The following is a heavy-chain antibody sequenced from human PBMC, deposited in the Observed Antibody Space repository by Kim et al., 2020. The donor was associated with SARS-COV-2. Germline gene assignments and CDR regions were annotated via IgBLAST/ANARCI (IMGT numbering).Heavy chain of an antibody. CDR2: IELDGRST. CDR3: AREGSSGWYHYYGMDV. CDR1: GFTFSGYW. Sequence: GGSLRLSCDASGFTFSGYWMTWVRQAPGKGLEWVANIELDGRSTYYVDSVKGRFTISRDNAKNSVYLEMNSLRGEDTAVYYCAREGSSGWYHYYGMDVWGQGTAVTVSS. V-gene: IGHV3-7*03. J-gene: IGHJ6*02. D-gene: IGHD6-19*01.